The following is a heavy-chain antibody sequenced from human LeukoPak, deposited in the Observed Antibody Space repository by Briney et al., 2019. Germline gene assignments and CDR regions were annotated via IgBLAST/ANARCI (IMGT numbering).Heavy chain of an antibody. Sequence: GRSLRLSCAASGFTFSSYGMHWVRQAPGKGLEWVAVISYDGSNKYYADSVKGRFTISRDNSKNTLYLQMNSLRAEDTAVYYCAKEVYSCGQRPDFYYYYYGMDVWAKGPRSPSP. CDR2: ISYDGSNK. D-gene: IGHD5-18*01. CDR3: AKEVYSCGQRPDFYYYYYGMDV. CDR1: GFTFSSYG. J-gene: IGHJ6*02. V-gene: IGHV3-30*18.